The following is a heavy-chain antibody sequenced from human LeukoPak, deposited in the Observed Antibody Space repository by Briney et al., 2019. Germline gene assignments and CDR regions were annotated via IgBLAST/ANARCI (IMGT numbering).Heavy chain of an antibody. CDR1: GFSLSTSGEG. J-gene: IGHJ4*02. D-gene: IGHD3-22*01. Sequence: GSGPTLVNPTQTLTLICTFSGFSLSTSGEGVAWIRQPPGKALEWLALIYWDDDKRYSPSLKSRLTITKDTSKNQVVLIMTNMDPVDTATYYCAHSSDLYDSSGSYPYYFDYWGQGTLVTVSS. CDR2: IYWDDDK. CDR3: AHSSDLYDSSGSYPYYFDY. V-gene: IGHV2-5*02.